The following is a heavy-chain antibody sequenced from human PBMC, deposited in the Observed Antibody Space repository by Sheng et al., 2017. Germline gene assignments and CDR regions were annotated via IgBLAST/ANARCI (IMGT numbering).Heavy chain of an antibody. CDR2: IYHSGST. CDR1: GYSISSGYY. V-gene: IGHV4-38-2*01. D-gene: IGHD2-2*01. Sequence: QVQLQESGPGLVKPSETLSLTCAVSGYSISSGYYWGWIRQPPGKGLEWIGSIYHSGSTYYNPSLKSRVTISVDTSKNQFSLKLSSVTAADTAVYYCARVGNSGRRCSSTSCYPTDAFDIWGQGTMVT. CDR3: ARVGNSGRRCSSTSCYPTDAFDI. J-gene: IGHJ3*02.